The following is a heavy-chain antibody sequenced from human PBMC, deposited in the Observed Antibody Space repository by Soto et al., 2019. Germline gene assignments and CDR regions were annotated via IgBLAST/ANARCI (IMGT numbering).Heavy chain of an antibody. CDR1: GGTFSSYT. CDR2: IIPILGIA. J-gene: IGHJ4*02. V-gene: IGHV1-69*08. D-gene: IGHD4-17*01. CDR3: AREDYGDYGYYFDY. Sequence: QVQLVQSGAEVKKPGSSVKVSCKASGGTFSSYTISWVRQAPGQGLEWMGRIIPILGIANYAQKFQGRVTITADKSTSTGYMELSSQRSEDTAVYYCAREDYGDYGYYFDYWGQGTLVTVSS.